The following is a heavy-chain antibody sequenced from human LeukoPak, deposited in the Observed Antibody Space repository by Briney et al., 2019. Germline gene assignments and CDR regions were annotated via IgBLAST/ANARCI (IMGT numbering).Heavy chain of an antibody. V-gene: IGHV4-39*07. CDR1: GGSISGSSYY. D-gene: IGHD6-19*01. J-gene: IGHJ5*02. CDR2: IYYSGNA. CDR3: ARDQGAVAGIDP. Sequence: SETLSLTCTVSGGSISGSSYYWGWIRQPPGKGLEYIGNIYYSGNAFHSPSLTSRVTISIDTSKNQFSVKLTSVTAADTAVYYCARDQGAVAGIDPWGQGTLVTVSS.